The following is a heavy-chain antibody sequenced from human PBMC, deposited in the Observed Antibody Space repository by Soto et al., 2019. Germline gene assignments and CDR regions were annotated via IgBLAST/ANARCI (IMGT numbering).Heavy chain of an antibody. CDR2: ISSSGSTI. D-gene: IGHD3-3*01. J-gene: IGHJ3*02. CDR1: GFTFSSYE. CDR3: ARNRYYDFWSGYIDAFDI. Sequence: GGSLRLSCAASGFTFSSYEMNWVRQAPGKGLEWVSYISSSGSTIYYADSVKGRFTISRDNAKNSLYLQMTSLRAEDTAVYYCARNRYYDFWSGYIDAFDIWGQGTMDTVSS. V-gene: IGHV3-48*03.